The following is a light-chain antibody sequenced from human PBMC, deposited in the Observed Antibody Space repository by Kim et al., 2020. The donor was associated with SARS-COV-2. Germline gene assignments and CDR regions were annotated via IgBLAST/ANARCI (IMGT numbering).Light chain of an antibody. J-gene: IGLJ2*01. CDR1: NIGSKN. CDR2: RDS. Sequence: SYELTQPLSVSVALGQTARITCGGNNIGSKNVHWYQQKPGQAPVLVIYRDSNRPSGIPERFSGSNSGNTATLTISSAQAGDEADYYCQVWDSSTVVFGGGPHLT. V-gene: IGLV3-9*01. CDR3: QVWDSSTVV.